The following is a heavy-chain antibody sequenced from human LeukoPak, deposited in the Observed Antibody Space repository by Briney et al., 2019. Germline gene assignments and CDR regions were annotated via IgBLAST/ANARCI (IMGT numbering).Heavy chain of an antibody. CDR3: ARYPSPMIVESDYYYYMDV. Sequence: SVKVSCEASGGTFSSYAISWVRQAPGQGLEWMGGIIPIFGTANYAQKFQGRVTITTDESTSTAYMELSSLRSEDTAVYYCARYPSPMIVESDYYYYMDVWGKGTTVTVSS. CDR1: GGTFSSYA. V-gene: IGHV1-69*05. J-gene: IGHJ6*03. CDR2: IIPIFGTA. D-gene: IGHD3-22*01.